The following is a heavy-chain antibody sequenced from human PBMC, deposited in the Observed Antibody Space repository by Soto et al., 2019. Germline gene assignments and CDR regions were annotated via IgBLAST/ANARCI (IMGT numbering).Heavy chain of an antibody. D-gene: IGHD6-19*01. V-gene: IGHV3-23*01. CDR3: AKDRKSGSGWYWDY. CDR2: ISGSGGST. J-gene: IGHJ4*02. CDR1: GFTFNSYA. Sequence: EVQLLESGGGVVQPGGSLRLSCAASGFTFNSYAMSWVRQAPGKGLEWVSGISGSGGSTYYADSVKGRFTMSRDNSKNTLYLQMNSLRAEDTAVYYCAKDRKSGSGWYWDYWGQGTLVTASS.